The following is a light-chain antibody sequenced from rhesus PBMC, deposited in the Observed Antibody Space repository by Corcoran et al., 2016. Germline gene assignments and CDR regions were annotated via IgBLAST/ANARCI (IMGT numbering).Light chain of an antibody. CDR1: SSDIGGYNY. J-gene: IGLJ1*01. CDR3: SSYAGNNIYI. Sequence: QAALTQPRSVSGSPGQSVTISCTGTSSDIGGYNYVSWYQQYPGTAPKLMISEVNKRPSGVSDRFSGSKSGNTAFLTISGLQAEDEADYHCSSYAGNNIYIFGAGTRLTVL. CDR2: EVN. V-gene: IGLV2-32*02.